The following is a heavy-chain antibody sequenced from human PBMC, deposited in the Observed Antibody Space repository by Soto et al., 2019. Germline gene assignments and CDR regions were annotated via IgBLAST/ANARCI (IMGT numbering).Heavy chain of an antibody. CDR3: ARIDDYGDYRLFDY. CDR1: GGSISSYY. V-gene: IGHV4-59*08. J-gene: IGHJ4*02. CDR2: IYYSGST. Sequence: SQTLSLTCTVSGGSISSYYWSWIRQPPGKGLEWIGYIYYSGSTNYNPSLKSRVTISVDTSKNQFSLKLSSVTAADTAVYYCARIDDYGDYRLFDYWGQGTLVTVSS. D-gene: IGHD4-17*01.